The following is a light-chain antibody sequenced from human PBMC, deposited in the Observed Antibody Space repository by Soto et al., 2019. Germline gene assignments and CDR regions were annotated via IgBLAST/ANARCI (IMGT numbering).Light chain of an antibody. CDR1: SSDVGAYNY. CDR2: DVN. CDR3: CSYAGSDTYVV. V-gene: IGLV2-11*01. J-gene: IGLJ2*01. Sequence: QSALTQPRSVSGSPGLSVTISCTGSSSDVGAYNYVSWYQQHPGKGPKLIIYDVNKRPSGVPDRFSGSKSGNTASLTISGLQAEDEADYYGCSYAGSDTYVVFGGGTQLTVL.